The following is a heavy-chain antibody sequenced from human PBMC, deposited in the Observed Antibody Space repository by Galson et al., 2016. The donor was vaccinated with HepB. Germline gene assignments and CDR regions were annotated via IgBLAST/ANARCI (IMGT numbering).Heavy chain of an antibody. J-gene: IGHJ4*02. V-gene: IGHV7-4-1*02. Sequence: SVKVSCKASGYTFTDYHIQWVRQAPGQGLEWMGWINTNTGNPTYGQGFTGRFVFSLDTSVRTAYLQISSLKAEDTAVYYCARDRDIMEIWTVYRSPPEYWGQGTLVTVSS. CDR2: INTNTGNP. CDR3: ARDRDIMEIWTVYRSPPEY. D-gene: IGHD3/OR15-3a*01. CDR1: GYTFTDYH.